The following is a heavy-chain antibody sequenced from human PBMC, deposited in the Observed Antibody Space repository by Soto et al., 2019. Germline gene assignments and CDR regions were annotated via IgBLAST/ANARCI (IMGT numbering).Heavy chain of an antibody. J-gene: IGHJ3*02. CDR3: ARGDFLEWSSNDAFDI. D-gene: IGHD3-3*01. CDR2: IIPILGIA. CDR1: GGTFSSYT. V-gene: IGHV1-69*02. Sequence: QVQLVQSGPEVKKPGSSVKVSCKASGGTFSSYTISWVRQAPGQGLEWMGRIIPILGIANYAQKFQGRVTITADKSTSTAYMELSSLRSEDTAVYYCARGDFLEWSSNDAFDIWGQGTMVTVSS.